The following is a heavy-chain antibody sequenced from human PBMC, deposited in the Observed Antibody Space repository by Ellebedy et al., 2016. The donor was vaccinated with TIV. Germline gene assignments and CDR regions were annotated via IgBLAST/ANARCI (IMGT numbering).Heavy chain of an antibody. V-gene: IGHV3-23*01. CDR2: IRGSVSTT. Sequence: GGSLRLSCAASGFTFSDYYMSWIRQAPGKGLEWVSAIRGSVSTTYYADSVKGRFTISRDNSKNTLFLQMNSLRADDTAVYYCAKGPHNWNEPYWGQGTLVTVSS. J-gene: IGHJ4*02. D-gene: IGHD1-20*01. CDR1: GFTFSDYY. CDR3: AKGPHNWNEPY.